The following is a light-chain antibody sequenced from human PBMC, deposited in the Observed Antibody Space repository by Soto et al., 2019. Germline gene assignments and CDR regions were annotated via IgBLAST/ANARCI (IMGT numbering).Light chain of an antibody. CDR3: HQYRSYST. CDR1: QSLNSR. Sequence: DIQLTQSPPTLSASVGDRVILTCRASQSLNSRLAWYQQRPGRAPKLLIYDASTLESGVSSRFSGSGSGTEFTLTINNLQPDDLATYICHQYRSYSTFGRGTKVE. J-gene: IGKJ1*01. CDR2: DAS. V-gene: IGKV1-5*01.